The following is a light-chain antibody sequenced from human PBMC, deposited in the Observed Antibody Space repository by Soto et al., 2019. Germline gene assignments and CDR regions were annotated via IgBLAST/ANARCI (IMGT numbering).Light chain of an antibody. CDR3: QQRSNWPRT. CDR2: DAS. CDR1: QSVSSY. Sequence: EIVLTQSPATLSLSPGERATLSCRASQSVSSYLAWDQQKPGQAPRLLIYDASNRATGIPARFSGSGSRTDFTLTISSLEPEDLAVYYCQQRSNWPRTFGQGTKLEIK. V-gene: IGKV3-11*01. J-gene: IGKJ2*01.